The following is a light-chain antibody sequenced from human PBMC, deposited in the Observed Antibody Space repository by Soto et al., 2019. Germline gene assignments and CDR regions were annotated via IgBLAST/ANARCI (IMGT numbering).Light chain of an antibody. CDR3: QQRSNWPPGPLT. V-gene: IGKV3-11*01. CDR2: DAS. CDR1: QSVSSY. Sequence: EIVLTQSPATLSLSPGERATLSCRASQSVSSYLAWYQQKPGQAPRLLIYDASNRATGIPARFSGSGSGTDFTLTISSLEPEDFAVYYCQQRSNWPPGPLTVGPGTKVDIK. J-gene: IGKJ3*01.